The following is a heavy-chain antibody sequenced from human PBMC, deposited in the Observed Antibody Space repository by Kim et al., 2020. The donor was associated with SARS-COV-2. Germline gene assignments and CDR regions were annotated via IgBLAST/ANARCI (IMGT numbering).Heavy chain of an antibody. CDR1: GGSISSYY. J-gene: IGHJ4*02. CDR3: ARTPRVPYYFDY. Sequence: SETLSLTCTVSGGSISSYYWSWIRQPPGKGLEWIGYIYYSGSTNFNPSLKSRVTISVDTSKNQFSLKLSSVTAADTAVYYCARTPRVPYYFDYWGQGTLVTVSS. CDR2: IYYSGST. V-gene: IGHV4-59*13.